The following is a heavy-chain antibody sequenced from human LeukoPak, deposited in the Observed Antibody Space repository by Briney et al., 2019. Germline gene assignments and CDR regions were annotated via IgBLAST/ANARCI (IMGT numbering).Heavy chain of an antibody. V-gene: IGHV4-59*12. CDR1: DGAITGYY. D-gene: IGHD6-13*01. CDR3: ARGYSTSWTYYFDY. Sequence: SETLSLTCTVSDGAITGYYWGWIRQPPGKGLEWIGHIYYSGSTNYNPSLKSRVTISVDTSKNHFPLKLNSVTAADTAVYYCARGYSTSWTYYFDYWGQGALVTVSS. CDR2: IYYSGST. J-gene: IGHJ4*02.